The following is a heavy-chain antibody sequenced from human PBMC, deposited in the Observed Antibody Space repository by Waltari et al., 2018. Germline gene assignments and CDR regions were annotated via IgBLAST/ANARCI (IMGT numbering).Heavy chain of an antibody. V-gene: IGHV4-59*01. CDR1: GGSISSYY. J-gene: IGHJ4*02. D-gene: IGHD1-26*01. Sequence: QVQLQESGPGLVKPSETLSLTCTVSGGSISSYYWSWLRQPPGKGLEWIGYIYYSGSTNYNPSLKSRVTISVDTSKNQFSLKLSSVTAADTAVYYCASFPVGATPFDYWGQGTLVTVSS. CDR3: ASFPVGATPFDY. CDR2: IYYSGST.